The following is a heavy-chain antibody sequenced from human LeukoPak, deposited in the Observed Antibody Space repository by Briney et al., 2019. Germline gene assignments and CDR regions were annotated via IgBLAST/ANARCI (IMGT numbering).Heavy chain of an antibody. D-gene: IGHD1-14*01. J-gene: IGHJ4*02. CDR2: ISSSSSYI. CDR1: GFTFSSYS. CDR3: ARDLHPGLTGYLDY. Sequence: SGGSLRLSCAASGFTFSSYSMNWVRQAPGKGLEWVSSISSSSSYIYYADSVKGRFTISRDNAKNTVSLQMKSLRAEDTAVYYCARDLHPGLTGYLDYWGQGTLVTVSS. V-gene: IGHV3-21*04.